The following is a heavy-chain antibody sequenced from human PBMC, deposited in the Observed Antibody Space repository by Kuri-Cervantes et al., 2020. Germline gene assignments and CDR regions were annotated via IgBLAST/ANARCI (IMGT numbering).Heavy chain of an antibody. CDR1: GGSFSGYY. D-gene: IGHD2-15*01. J-gene: IGHJ4*02. CDR2: FNHSGST. V-gene: IGHV4-34*01. Sequence: SETLSLTCAVYGGSFSGYYWSWIRQPPGKGLEWIGEFNHSGSTNYNPSLKSRVTISVDTSKNQFSLKLSSVTAADTAVYYCARGEGVVVVAATPYFDYWGQGTLVTVSS. CDR3: ARGEGVVVVAATPYFDY.